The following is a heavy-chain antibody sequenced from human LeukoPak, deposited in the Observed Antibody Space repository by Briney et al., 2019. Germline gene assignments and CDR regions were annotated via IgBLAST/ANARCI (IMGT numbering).Heavy chain of an antibody. J-gene: IGHJ4*02. Sequence: SETLSLTCTVSGGSISSYYWSWIQQPPGKGLEWIGYIYYSGSTNYNPSLKSRVTISVDTSKNQFSLKLSSVTAADTAVYYCARSDGSSWRNFDYWGQGTLVTVSS. V-gene: IGHV4-59*01. CDR2: IYYSGST. CDR3: ARSDGSSWRNFDY. CDR1: GGSISSYY. D-gene: IGHD6-13*01.